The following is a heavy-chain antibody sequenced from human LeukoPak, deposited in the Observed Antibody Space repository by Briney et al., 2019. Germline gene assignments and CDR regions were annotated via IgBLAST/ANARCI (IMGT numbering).Heavy chain of an antibody. J-gene: IGHJ3*02. V-gene: IGHV3-53*01. D-gene: IGHD2-21*02. CDR2: IYSGGST. CDR3: ARDMTTGYCGGDCHDGFDI. CDR1: GLAFGTYA. Sequence: GGSLRLSCATSGLAFGTYAMSWVRQAPGKGLEWVSVIYSGGSTYYADSVKGRFTISRDNSKNTLYLQMNSLRAEDTAVYYCARDMTTGYCGGDCHDGFDIWGQGTMVTVSS.